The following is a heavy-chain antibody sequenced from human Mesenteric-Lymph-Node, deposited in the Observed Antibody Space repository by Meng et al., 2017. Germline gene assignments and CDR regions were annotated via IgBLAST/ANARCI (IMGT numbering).Heavy chain of an antibody. CDR1: GGSFSGYY. CDR2: INHSGST. Sequence: QVQLQQWGAGLLKSSETLSLPYAVDGGSFSGYYWSWIRQPPGKGLEWIGDINHSGSTNYNPSLKSRVTISVDTSKNQFSLKLSSVTAADTAVYYCARGNTIVPAAMGDYWGKGTLVTVSS. CDR3: ARGNTIVPAAMGDY. J-gene: IGHJ4*02. D-gene: IGHD2-2*01. V-gene: IGHV4-34*01.